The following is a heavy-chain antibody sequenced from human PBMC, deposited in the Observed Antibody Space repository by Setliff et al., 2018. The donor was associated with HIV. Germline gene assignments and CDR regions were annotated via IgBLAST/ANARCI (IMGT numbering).Heavy chain of an antibody. CDR2: VIRGGHNT. Sequence: WVRQAPGKGLEWVSSVIRGGHNTFYADSVKGRFTISRDNSKDTLYLQMSGLTAEDTAIYYCAKTLVVVASPLDFWGQGTLVTVSS. J-gene: IGHJ4*02. V-gene: IGHV3-23*01. D-gene: IGHD2-15*01. CDR3: AKTLVVVASPLDF.